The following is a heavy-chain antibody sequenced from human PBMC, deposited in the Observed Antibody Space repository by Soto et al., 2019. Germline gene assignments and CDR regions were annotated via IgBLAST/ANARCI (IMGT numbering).Heavy chain of an antibody. CDR3: AGGERYCSGGSCYPGDFDY. Sequence: QVQLVQSGAEVKKPGSSVKVSCKASGGTFSSYAISWVRQAPGQGLEWMGGIIPIFGTANYAQKFQGRVTITADESTSTAYMELSSLRSEDTAVYSCAGGERYCSGGSCYPGDFDYWGQGTLVTVSS. V-gene: IGHV1-69*12. J-gene: IGHJ4*02. CDR2: IIPIFGTA. D-gene: IGHD2-15*01. CDR1: GGTFSSYA.